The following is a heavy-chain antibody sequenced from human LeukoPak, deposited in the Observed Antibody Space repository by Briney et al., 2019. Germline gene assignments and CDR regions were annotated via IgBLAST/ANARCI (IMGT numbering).Heavy chain of an antibody. J-gene: IGHJ4*02. D-gene: IGHD5-18*01. Sequence: SETLSLTCTVSGGSISSYYWSWIRQPPEKGLEWIGYIYYSGSTNYNPSLKSRVSISVDTSKNQFSLKLSSVTAADTAVYYCARRTAMATYYFDYWGQGTLVTVSS. CDR2: IYYSGST. V-gene: IGHV4-59*01. CDR1: GGSISSYY. CDR3: ARRTAMATYYFDY.